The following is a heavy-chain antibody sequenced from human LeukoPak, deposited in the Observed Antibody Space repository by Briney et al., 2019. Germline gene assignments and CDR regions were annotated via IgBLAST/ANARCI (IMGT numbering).Heavy chain of an antibody. D-gene: IGHD2-15*01. CDR1: GFTFSSYS. J-gene: IGHJ4*02. V-gene: IGHV3-21*01. CDR2: ISSSSSYI. CDR3: ARESVVVAARGPFDY. Sequence: GGSLRLSCAASGFTFSSYSMDWVRQAPGKGLEWVSSISSSSSYIYYADSVKGRFTISRDNAKNSLYLQMNSLRAEDTAVYYCARESVVVAARGPFDYWGQGTLVTVSS.